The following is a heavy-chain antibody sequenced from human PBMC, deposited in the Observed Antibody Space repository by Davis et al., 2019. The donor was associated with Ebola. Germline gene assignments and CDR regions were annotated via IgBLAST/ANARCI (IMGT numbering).Heavy chain of an antibody. CDR2: IRSKANSYAT. J-gene: IGHJ5*02. V-gene: IGHV3-73*01. CDR1: GFTFSGSA. CDR3: TRRPYDILTGYSANWFDP. D-gene: IGHD3-9*01. Sequence: GGSLRLSCAASGFTFSGSAMHWVRQASGKGLEWVGRIRSKANSYATAYAASVKGRFTISRDDSKNTAYLQMNSLKTEDTAVYYCTRRPYDILTGYSANWFDPWGQGTLVTVSS.